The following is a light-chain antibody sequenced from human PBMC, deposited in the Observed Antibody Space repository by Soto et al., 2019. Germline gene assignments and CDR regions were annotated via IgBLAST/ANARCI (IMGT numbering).Light chain of an antibody. CDR1: QSVSSSY. Sequence: EIVLTQSPGTLSLSPGERATLSCRASQSVSSSYLAWYQQKPGQAPRLLIYGASSRATGIPDRFSGSGSGPDFTLTTSRLEPEDFAVYYCQQYGSSPYTFGQGTKLEIK. CDR3: QQYGSSPYT. J-gene: IGKJ2*01. V-gene: IGKV3-20*01. CDR2: GAS.